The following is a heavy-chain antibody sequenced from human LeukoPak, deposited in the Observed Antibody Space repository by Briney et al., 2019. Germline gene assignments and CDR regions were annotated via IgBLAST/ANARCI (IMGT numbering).Heavy chain of an antibody. Sequence: SETLSLTCTVSGGSISSHYWSWIRQPPGKGLEGIGYIYYSGSTNYNPSLKSRVTISVDTSKNQFSLKLSSVTAADTAVYYCARVTSDGDSYFDYWGQGTLVTVSS. D-gene: IGHD2-21*01. V-gene: IGHV4-59*11. CDR1: GGSISSHY. CDR3: ARVTSDGDSYFDY. CDR2: IYYSGST. J-gene: IGHJ4*02.